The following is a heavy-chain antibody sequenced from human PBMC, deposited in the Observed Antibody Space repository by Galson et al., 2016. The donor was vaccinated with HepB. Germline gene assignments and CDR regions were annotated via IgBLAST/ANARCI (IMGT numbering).Heavy chain of an antibody. J-gene: IGHJ3*02. D-gene: IGHD2-15*01. Sequence: SLRLSCAASGFTFADHYMTWIRQAPGKGLEWVGFIRRKLYGGTTEYAASVKGRFTISRDNPKSIAYLQMNSLKIEDTAVYYCTRDPGGEEYCSGGNCFPLLSGDAFDIWGQGTMVTVSS. CDR2: IRRKLYGGTT. V-gene: IGHV3-49*03. CDR3: TRDPGGEEYCSGGNCFPLLSGDAFDI. CDR1: GFTFADHY.